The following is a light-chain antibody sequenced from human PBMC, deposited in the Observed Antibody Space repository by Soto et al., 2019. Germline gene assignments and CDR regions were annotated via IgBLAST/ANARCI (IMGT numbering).Light chain of an antibody. CDR3: QPRSV. V-gene: IGKV3-11*01. CDR1: QSVSSY. J-gene: IGKJ3*01. Sequence: EIVLTQSPATLSLSPGERATLSCRASQSVSSYLAWYQQKPGQAPRLLIYDASNRATGIPARFSGSGSGTDFTLTIRDLEAYDCALYNCQPRSVFGHGTKVDIK. CDR2: DAS.